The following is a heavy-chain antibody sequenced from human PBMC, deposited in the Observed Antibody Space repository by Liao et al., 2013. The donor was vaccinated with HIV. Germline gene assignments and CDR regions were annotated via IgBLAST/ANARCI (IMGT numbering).Heavy chain of an antibody. V-gene: IGHV4-39*07. Sequence: QVQLQESGPGLVKPSETLSLTCTVSGGSISSSSYYWGWIRQPPGKGLEWIGSIYTSGSTNYNPSLKSRVTMSVDTSKNQFSLKLSSVTAADTAVYYCARVDLYNWNYFGYWGQGTLVTVSS. J-gene: IGHJ4*02. CDR3: ARVDLYNWNYFGY. CDR2: IYTSGST. D-gene: IGHD1-20*01. CDR1: GGSISSSSYY.